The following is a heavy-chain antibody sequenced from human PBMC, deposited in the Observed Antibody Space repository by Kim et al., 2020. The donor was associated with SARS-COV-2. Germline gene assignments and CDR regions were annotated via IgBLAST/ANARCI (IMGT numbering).Heavy chain of an antibody. D-gene: IGHD5-18*01. CDR3: ARRFSAMGSYFDY. Sequence: SETLSLTCTVSGYSISSGYYWGWIRQPPGKGLEWIGSIYHSGSTYYNPSLKSRVTISVDTSKNQFSLKLSSVTAADTAVYYCARRFSAMGSYFDYWGQGTPVTVSS. CDR2: IYHSGST. J-gene: IGHJ4*02. CDR1: GYSISSGYY. V-gene: IGHV4-38-2*02.